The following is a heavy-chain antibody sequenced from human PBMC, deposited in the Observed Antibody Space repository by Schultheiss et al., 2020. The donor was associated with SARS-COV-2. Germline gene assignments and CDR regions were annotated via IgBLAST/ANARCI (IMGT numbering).Heavy chain of an antibody. CDR1: GFTFSSYA. Sequence: GGSLRLSCAASGFTFSSYAMSWVRQAPGKGLEWVSAISGSGGSTYYADSVKGRFTISRDNSKNTLYLQMNSLRAEDTAVYYCAKQSVVPYQLLYDGWFDPWGQGTLVTVSS. V-gene: IGHV3-23*01. D-gene: IGHD2-2*02. J-gene: IGHJ5*02. CDR3: AKQSVVPYQLLYDGWFDP. CDR2: ISGSGGST.